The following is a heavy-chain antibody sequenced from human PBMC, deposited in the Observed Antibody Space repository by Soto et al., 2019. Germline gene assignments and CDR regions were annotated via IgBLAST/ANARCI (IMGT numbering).Heavy chain of an antibody. CDR3: ARPMGYYYYYGMDV. Sequence: EVQLVESGGGLVKPGGSLRLSCAASGFTFSSYSMNWVRQAPGKGLEWVSSISSSSSDIYYADSVKGRFTISRDNAKNSLSLQMTSLRAEDTAVYYCARPMGYYYYYGMDVWGQGTTVTVSS. J-gene: IGHJ6*02. V-gene: IGHV3-21*01. CDR2: ISSSSSDI. D-gene: IGHD3-16*01. CDR1: GFTFSSYS.